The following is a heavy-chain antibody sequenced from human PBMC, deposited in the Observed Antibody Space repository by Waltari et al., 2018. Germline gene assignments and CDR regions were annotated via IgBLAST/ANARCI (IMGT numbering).Heavy chain of an antibody. V-gene: IGHV3-74*01. CDR3: ARGVTTAATGTSGY. CDR1: GFTFSNYW. CDR2: VNTDGSIT. Sequence: EVQLVESGGGLVQPGGSLRLSCPASGFTFSNYWMNWVRQAPGKGLVWVARVNTDGSITNYADSVKGRFTISRDNANNTLYLQMNSLTVDDTAVYYCARGVTTAATGTSGYWGQGALVTVSS. D-gene: IGHD6-13*01. J-gene: IGHJ4*02.